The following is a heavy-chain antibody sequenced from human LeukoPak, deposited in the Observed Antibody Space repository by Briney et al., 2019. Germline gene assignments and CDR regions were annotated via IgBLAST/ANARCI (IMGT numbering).Heavy chain of an antibody. CDR3: VRAATYYDFWSGSDY. V-gene: IGHV3-23*01. Sequence: GGSLRLSCAASGFTFSSYAMSWVRQAPGKGLEWVSAISGSGGSTYYADSVKGRFTISRDNSKNTLYLQMNNLRAEDTAVYYCVRAATYYDFWSGSDYWGQGTLVTVSS. D-gene: IGHD3-3*01. CDR2: ISGSGGST. J-gene: IGHJ4*02. CDR1: GFTFSSYA.